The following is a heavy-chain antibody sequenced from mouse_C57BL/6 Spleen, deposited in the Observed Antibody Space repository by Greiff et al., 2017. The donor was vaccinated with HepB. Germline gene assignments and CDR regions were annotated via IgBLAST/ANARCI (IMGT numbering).Heavy chain of an antibody. CDR3: ARQTGDSSGYFY. D-gene: IGHD3-2*02. V-gene: IGHV1-42*01. J-gene: IGHJ2*01. CDR1: GYSFTGYY. CDR2: INPSTGGT. Sequence: VQLKQSGPELVKPGASVKISCKASGYSFTGYYMNWVKQSPEKSLEWIGEINPSTGGTTYNQKFKAKATLTVDKSSSTAYMQLKSLTSEDSAVYYCARQTGDSSGYFYWGQGTTLTVSS.